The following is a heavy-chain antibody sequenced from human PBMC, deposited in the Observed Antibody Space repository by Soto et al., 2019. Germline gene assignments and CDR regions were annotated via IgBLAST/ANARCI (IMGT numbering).Heavy chain of an antibody. J-gene: IGHJ4*02. V-gene: IGHV3-21*01. CDR3: ARDVDSSGYYPDY. Sequence: PGGSLRLSCAASGFTFSSYSMNWLRQAPGKGLEWVSSISSSSSYIYYADSVKGRFTISRDNAKNSLYLQMNSLRAEDTAVYYCARDVDSSGYYPDYWGQGTRVSVAS. CDR2: ISSSSSYI. CDR1: GFTFSSYS. D-gene: IGHD3-22*01.